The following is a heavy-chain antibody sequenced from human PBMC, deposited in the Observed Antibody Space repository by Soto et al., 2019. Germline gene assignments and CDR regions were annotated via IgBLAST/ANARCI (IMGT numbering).Heavy chain of an antibody. J-gene: IGHJ6*02. CDR2: IYYSGST. CDR3: ARPSGWVGEVLLGNYYYYGMDV. D-gene: IGHD3-10*01. V-gene: IGHV4-39*01. CDR1: GGSISSSSYY. Sequence: PSETLSLTCTVSGGSISSSSYYWGWIRQPPGKGLEWIGSIYYSGSTYYNPSLKSRVTISVDTSKNQFSLKLSSVPAADTAVYFFARPSGWVGEVLLGNYYYYGMDVWGQGTTVT.